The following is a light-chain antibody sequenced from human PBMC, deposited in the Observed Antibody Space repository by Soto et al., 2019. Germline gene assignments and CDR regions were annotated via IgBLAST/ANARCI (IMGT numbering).Light chain of an antibody. CDR1: INDVGGYNY. CDR2: EVV. V-gene: IGLV2-8*01. CDR3: CSYAGHTNVL. Sequence: ALTQPPSASGSPGQSVTISCTGTINDVGGYNYVSWYQHYPGEAPKLMIYEVVKRPSGVPDRFSGSKSGNTASLTVSGLQAEDEADYYCCSYAGHTNVLFGGGTKLTVL. J-gene: IGLJ2*01.